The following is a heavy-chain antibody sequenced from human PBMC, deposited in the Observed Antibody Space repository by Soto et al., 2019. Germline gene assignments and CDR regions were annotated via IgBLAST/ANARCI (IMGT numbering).Heavy chain of an antibody. J-gene: IGHJ3*01. V-gene: IGHV3-23*04. CDR3: EGSWT. Sequence: VQLVESGGDLTQPGGSLRLSCAASGFSVRGYGMSWVRQAPGKALEWVSGISGRDDTTYYTDSVRGRFTISKDTAKNTLYLQMNSRRVEDTAVYYCEGSWTWGQGTRVTVSS. D-gene: IGHD5-12*01. CDR1: GFSVRGYG. CDR2: ISGRDDTT.